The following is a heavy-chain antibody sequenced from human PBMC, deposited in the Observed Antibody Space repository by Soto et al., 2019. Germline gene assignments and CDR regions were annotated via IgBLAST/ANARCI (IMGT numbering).Heavy chain of an antibody. J-gene: IGHJ6*02. Sequence: GGSLRLSCAASGFTVTDFYMSWIRQAPGKGLEWISYISNGNGNTIYADSVKGRFTISRDNARNSLYLQMDSLTAEDTAVYYCVRDLSLGWYYQGTYYYGMDVWGQGTTVTVSS. CDR2: ISNGNGNT. D-gene: IGHD6-19*01. V-gene: IGHV3-11*06. CDR3: VRDLSLGWYYQGTYYYGMDV. CDR1: GFTVTDFY.